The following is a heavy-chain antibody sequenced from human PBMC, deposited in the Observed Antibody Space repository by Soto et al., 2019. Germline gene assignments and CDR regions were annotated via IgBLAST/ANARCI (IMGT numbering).Heavy chain of an antibody. J-gene: IGHJ5*02. CDR1: GGTFSSYA. D-gene: IGHD3-22*01. Sequence: ASVKVSCKASGGTFSSYAISWVRQAPGQGLEWMGGIIPIFGTANYAQKFQGRVTITADESTSTAYMELSSLRSEDTAVYYCARGARDYYDSSGYFYDWFDPWGQGTLVTVSS. V-gene: IGHV1-69*13. CDR2: IIPIFGTA. CDR3: ARGARDYYDSSGYFYDWFDP.